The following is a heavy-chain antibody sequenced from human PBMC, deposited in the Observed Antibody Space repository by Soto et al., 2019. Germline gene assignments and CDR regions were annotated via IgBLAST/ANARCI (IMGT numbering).Heavy chain of an antibody. CDR3: ARDRERYDLTIYFDY. V-gene: IGHV1-8*02. D-gene: IGHD1-1*01. J-gene: IGHJ4*02. Sequence: ASVKVSCKASGYTFTGYYMQWVRQAPGQGLEWMGWMNPNSGNTGYAQKFQGRVTMTRNTSISTAYMELSSLRSEDTAVYYCARDRERYDLTIYFDYWGQGTLVTVSS. CDR2: MNPNSGNT. CDR1: GYTFTGYY.